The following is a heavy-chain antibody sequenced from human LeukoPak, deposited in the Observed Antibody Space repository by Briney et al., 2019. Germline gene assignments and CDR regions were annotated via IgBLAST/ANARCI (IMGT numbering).Heavy chain of an antibody. V-gene: IGHV4-38-2*02. J-gene: IGHJ3*02. CDR3: ARANYYDSSGYSRAAFDI. CDR2: IFHSGST. Sequence: PSETLSLTCSVSGYSISSGFYWGWIRQPPGKGLEWIGSIFHSGSTYYNPSLKSRVTISVGTSKNQFSLKLSSVTAADTAVYYCARANYYDSSGYSRAAFDIWGQGTMVSVSS. CDR1: GYSISSGFY. D-gene: IGHD3-22*01.